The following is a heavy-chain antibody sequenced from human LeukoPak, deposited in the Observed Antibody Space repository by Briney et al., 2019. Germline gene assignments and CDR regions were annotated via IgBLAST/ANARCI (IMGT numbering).Heavy chain of an antibody. CDR2: ISGSGYTT. Sequence: PGGSLRLSCAASGFTFSSYAMSWVRQAPGTGLEWVSVISGSGYTTYYADSVKGRFTISRDNSKNTLYLQMNSLSAEDTAMYYCARDLSRGKSGWYDYWGQGTLVTVSS. CDR3: ARDLSRGKSGWYDY. J-gene: IGHJ4*02. D-gene: IGHD6-19*01. V-gene: IGHV3-23*01. CDR1: GFTFSSYA.